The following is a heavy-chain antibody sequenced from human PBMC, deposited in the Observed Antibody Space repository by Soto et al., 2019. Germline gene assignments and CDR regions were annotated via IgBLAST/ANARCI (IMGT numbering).Heavy chain of an antibody. Sequence: ASVKVSCKASGYTFTDYYMHWVRQAPGQGLAWMGWINPNSGGTNYAQKFQGWVTMTRDTSISTAYMALTRLRSDDTAVYYCARDLAKGGGSAGFDYWGQGTLVTVSS. CDR1: GYTFTDYY. D-gene: IGHD1-26*01. V-gene: IGHV1-2*04. J-gene: IGHJ4*02. CDR3: ARDLAKGGGSAGFDY. CDR2: INPNSGGT.